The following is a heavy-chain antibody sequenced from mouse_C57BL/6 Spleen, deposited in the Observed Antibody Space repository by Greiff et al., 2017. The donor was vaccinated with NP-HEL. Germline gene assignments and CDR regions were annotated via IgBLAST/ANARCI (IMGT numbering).Heavy chain of an antibody. CDR3: ARVYYGNPFDV. CDR1: GYTFTSYW. Sequence: QVQLQQPGAELVRSGSSVKLSCKASGYTFTSYWMHWVKQRPIQGLEWIGNIDPSDSETHYNQKFKDKATLTVDKSSSTAYMQLSSLTSEDSAVYYCARVYYGNPFDVWGTGTTVTVSS. V-gene: IGHV1-52*01. CDR2: IDPSDSET. D-gene: IGHD2-1*01. J-gene: IGHJ1*03.